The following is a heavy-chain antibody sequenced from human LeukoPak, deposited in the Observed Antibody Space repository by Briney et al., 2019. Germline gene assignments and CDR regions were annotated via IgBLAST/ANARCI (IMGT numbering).Heavy chain of an antibody. Sequence: GGSLRLSCAASGFTFSSYAMSWVRQAPGKGLEWVSAISGSGGSTYYADSVKGRFTISRDNSKNTLYLQMNSLRAEDTALYYCAKDRDYYDSSGLGSWGQGTLVTVSS. CDR3: AKDRDYYDSSGLGS. D-gene: IGHD3-22*01. CDR2: ISGSGGST. V-gene: IGHV3-23*01. CDR1: GFTFSSYA. J-gene: IGHJ5*02.